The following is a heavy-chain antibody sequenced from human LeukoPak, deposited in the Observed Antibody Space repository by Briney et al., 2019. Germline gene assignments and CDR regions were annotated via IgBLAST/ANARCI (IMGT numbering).Heavy chain of an antibody. CDR2: IHHSGST. Sequence: SETLSLTCAVDAGSPSGYYWSWIRHPPGKGLEWNGEIHHSGSTNYNPSLRSRVTLSGDTSKDQFSLKLSSVTAEDSAVYFCAASWKWSHYLDDWGQGTMVTVSS. D-gene: IGHD2-15*01. J-gene: IGHJ4*01. CDR3: AASWKWSHYLDD. CDR1: AGSPSGYY. V-gene: IGHV4-34*01.